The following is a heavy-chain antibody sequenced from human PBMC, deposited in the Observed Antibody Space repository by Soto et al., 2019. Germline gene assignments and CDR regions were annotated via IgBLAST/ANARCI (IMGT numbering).Heavy chain of an antibody. D-gene: IGHD3-10*01. CDR1: GGSISNYY. CDR2: IYYSGST. J-gene: IGHJ6*02. V-gene: IGHV4-59*08. CDR3: ARTKSGGMDV. Sequence: PSETLSLTCTVSGGSISNYYWSWIRQPPGKGLEWIGYIYYSGSTNYNPSLKSRVTISVDTSKNQFSLKLSSVTAADTAVYYCARTKSGGMDVWGQGTTVTVSS.